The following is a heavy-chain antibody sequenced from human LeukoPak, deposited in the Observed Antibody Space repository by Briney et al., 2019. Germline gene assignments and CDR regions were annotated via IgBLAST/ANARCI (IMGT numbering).Heavy chain of an antibody. Sequence: RASVKVSCKASGGTFSSYAISWVRQAPGQGLEWMGGIIPIFGTANYAQKFQGRVTITADESTSTAYMELSSLRSEDTAVYYCVREERANMITFGGVMTYWGQGTLVTVSS. CDR2: IIPIFGTA. D-gene: IGHD3-16*01. CDR1: GGTFSSYA. V-gene: IGHV1-69*13. J-gene: IGHJ4*02. CDR3: VREERANMITFGGVMTY.